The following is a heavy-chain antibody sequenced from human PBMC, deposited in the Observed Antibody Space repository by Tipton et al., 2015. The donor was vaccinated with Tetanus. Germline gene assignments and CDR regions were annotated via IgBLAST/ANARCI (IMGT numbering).Heavy chain of an antibody. Sequence: TLSLTCAVSGGSFTDFYWSWIRQVPGQGLVWIGEINHSGTANKNPSLKSRVTMSVDTSNRQFSLNLTSVTAADTAVYYCARHLIYTYTSRYFDYWGLGTLVTVSS. CDR3: ARHLIYTYTSRYFDY. J-gene: IGHJ4*02. D-gene: IGHD5-18*01. CDR1: GGSFTDFY. CDR2: INHSGTA. V-gene: IGHV4-34*01.